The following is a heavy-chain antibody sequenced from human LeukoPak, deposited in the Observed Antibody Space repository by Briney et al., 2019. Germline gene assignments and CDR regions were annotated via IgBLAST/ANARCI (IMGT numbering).Heavy chain of an antibody. Sequence: GASVKVSCKASGYTFTCYYMHWVRQAPGQGLEWMGWINPNSGGTNYAQKFQGRVTMTRDTSISTAYMELSRLRSDDTAVYYCARAPPSEYQAEKMDYWGQGTLVTVSS. CDR2: INPNSGGT. J-gene: IGHJ4*02. D-gene: IGHD2-2*01. V-gene: IGHV1-2*02. CDR1: GYTFTCYY. CDR3: ARAPPSEYQAEKMDY.